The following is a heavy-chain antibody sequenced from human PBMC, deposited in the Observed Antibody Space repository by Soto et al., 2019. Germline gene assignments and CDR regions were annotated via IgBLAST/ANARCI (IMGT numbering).Heavy chain of an antibody. J-gene: IGHJ6*03. Sequence: EVQLLESGGGLVQPGGSLRLSCAASGFTFSSYAMSWVRQAPGKGLEWVSAISGSGGSTYYADSVKGRFTISRDNSKNTLYLQMNSLRAEDTAVYYCAKFGDDWNYDKNYYYYMDVWGKGTTVTVSS. CDR1: GFTFSSYA. CDR2: ISGSGGST. V-gene: IGHV3-23*01. D-gene: IGHD1-7*01. CDR3: AKFGDDWNYDKNYYYYMDV.